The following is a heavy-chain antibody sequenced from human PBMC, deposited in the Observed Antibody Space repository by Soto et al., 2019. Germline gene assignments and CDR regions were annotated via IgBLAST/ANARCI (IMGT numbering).Heavy chain of an antibody. V-gene: IGHV1-69*01. CDR2: IIPIFGTA. CDR3: AYGGNSPKPNWYFDL. J-gene: IGHJ2*01. D-gene: IGHD2-21*02. Sequence: QVQLVQSGAEVKKPGSSVKVSCKASGGTFSSYAISWVRQAPGQGLEWMGGIIPIFGTANYAQKFQGRVTITADESTSTAYKELSSLRSEDTAVYYCAYGGNSPKPNWYFDLWGRGTLVTVSS. CDR1: GGTFSSYA.